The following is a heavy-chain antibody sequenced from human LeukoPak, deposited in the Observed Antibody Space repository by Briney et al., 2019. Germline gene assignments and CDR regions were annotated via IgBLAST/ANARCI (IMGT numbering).Heavy chain of an antibody. V-gene: IGHV3-23*01. J-gene: IGHJ4*02. CDR3: ARSEKSP. Sequence: GGTLRLSCAASGFTFSSYGMSWVRQAPGKGLEWVSAISGSGGSRDYADSVKGRLTISRDNSKNTLYLQMNSLRAEDTAVYYCARSEKSPWGQGTLVTVSS. CDR2: ISGSGGSR. CDR1: GFTFSSYG.